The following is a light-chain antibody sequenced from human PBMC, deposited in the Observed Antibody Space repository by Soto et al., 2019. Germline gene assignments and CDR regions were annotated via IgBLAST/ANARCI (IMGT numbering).Light chain of an antibody. CDR2: DVT. Sequence: QSALTQPPSASGSPGQSVTISCTGTSSDVGGYYSVSWYQQHPGKAPKLMIYDVTKRPSGVPDRFSGSKSGSTASLTVSGLQAEDEADYYCSSYAGINNLAVFGTGTKLTVL. CDR1: SSDVGGYYS. V-gene: IGLV2-8*01. CDR3: SSYAGINNLAV. J-gene: IGLJ1*01.